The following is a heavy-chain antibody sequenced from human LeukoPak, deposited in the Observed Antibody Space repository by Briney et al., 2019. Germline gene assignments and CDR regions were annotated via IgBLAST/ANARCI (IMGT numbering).Heavy chain of an antibody. D-gene: IGHD3-9*01. CDR3: ARARNYDILTGYYMFDY. Sequence: SETLSLTCTVDSISTNGYYWGWIRQPPGKGLEWIGSIHYTGSTYYNPSLESRVTVSVDTSKNQFSLKLSSVTAADTAVYYCARARNYDILTGYYMFDYWGQGTLVTVSS. V-gene: IGHV4-39*07. CDR1: SISTNGYY. J-gene: IGHJ4*02. CDR2: IHYTGST.